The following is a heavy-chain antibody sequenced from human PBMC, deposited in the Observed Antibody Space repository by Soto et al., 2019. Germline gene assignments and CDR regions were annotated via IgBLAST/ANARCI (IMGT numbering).Heavy chain of an antibody. CDR3: AKQTVELSLGGFDP. CDR1: GYTFANYY. J-gene: IGHJ5*02. D-gene: IGHD3-16*01. Sequence: QVRLVQSGAEVQKPGASVKLSCEASGYTFANYYVHWVRQAPGQGLEWMGKITPSGGATTYAQKFQGRVTMTWDGSAKSVYMEMRSLSGDDTAVYYCAKQTVELSLGGFDPWGQGTLVTVSS. CDR2: ITPSGGAT. V-gene: IGHV1-46*01.